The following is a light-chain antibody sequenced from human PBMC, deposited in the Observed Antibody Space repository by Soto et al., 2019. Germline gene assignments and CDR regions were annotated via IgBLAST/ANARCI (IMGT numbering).Light chain of an antibody. CDR2: EVD. CDR1: SSDVGGYNY. Sequence: QSVLTQPASASGSPGQSVTISCTGTSSDVGGYNYVSWYQHHPGKAPKLIIYEVDERPPGVPDRFSGSKSGNTASLTVSGLQAEDEADYYCSSYVGSNNFPYVFGTGTKVTVL. J-gene: IGLJ1*01. CDR3: SSYVGSNNFPYV. V-gene: IGLV2-8*01.